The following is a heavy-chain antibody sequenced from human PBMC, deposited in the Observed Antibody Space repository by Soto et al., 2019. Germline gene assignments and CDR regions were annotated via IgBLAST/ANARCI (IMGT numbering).Heavy chain of an antibody. Sequence: GGSLRLSCAASGFTFSSYWMSWVRQAPGKGLEWVANIKQDGSEKYCVDSVKGRFTISRDNAKDSLYLQMNSLRAEDTAVYYCAKGRSYYYYYGVDVWGQGTTVTVSS. J-gene: IGHJ6*02. CDR1: GFTFSSYW. CDR3: AKGRSYYYYYGVDV. CDR2: IKQDGSEK. V-gene: IGHV3-7*03.